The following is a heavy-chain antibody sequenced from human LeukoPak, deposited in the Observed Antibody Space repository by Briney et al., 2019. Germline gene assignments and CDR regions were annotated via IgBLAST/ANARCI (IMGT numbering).Heavy chain of an antibody. D-gene: IGHD1-7*01. V-gene: IGHV3-48*04. CDR1: GFTFSNYR. CDR3: ARVNYVSSGWGAPFDY. CDR2: ITDTGSTK. J-gene: IGHJ4*02. Sequence: PGGSLRLSCAASGFTFSNYRMSWVRQTPGKGLEWLSYITDTGSTKYYADSVKGRFTISRDNAKNSLYLQINSLRAEDTAVYYCARVNYVSSGWGAPFDYWGQGTLITVSS.